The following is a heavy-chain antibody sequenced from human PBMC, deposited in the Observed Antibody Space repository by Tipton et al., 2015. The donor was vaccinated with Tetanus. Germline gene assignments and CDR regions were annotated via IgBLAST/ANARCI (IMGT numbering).Heavy chain of an antibody. V-gene: IGHV4-30-4*01. CDR3: ARDHFRTLTRPASFYNWFDP. J-gene: IGHJ5*02. CDR2: VYSTATT. D-gene: IGHD3/OR15-3a*01. Sequence: TLSLTCAVYGGSFSAYYWSWIRRPPGKGPEWIGYVYSTATTYYNPSLKSRVTISVDSSKNQFSLKLNSVTAADTAVYYCARDHFRTLTRPASFYNWFDPWGQGTLVTVSS. CDR1: GGSFSAYY.